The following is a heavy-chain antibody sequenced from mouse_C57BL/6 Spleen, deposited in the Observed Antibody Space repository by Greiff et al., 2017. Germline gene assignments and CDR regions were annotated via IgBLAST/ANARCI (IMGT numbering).Heavy chain of an antibody. V-gene: IGHV1-62-3*01. CDR3: ARWHYSVDC. Sequence: QVQLQQPGAALVKPGASVTLSCKASGYTFTSYWMHWVKQRPGRGLEWIGRIDPNSGGTKYNEKFKSKATLTGDKPTSTADMQLISLTSEDSSVYYCARWHYSVDCWGQGTTLTFSS. CDR2: IDPNSGGT. CDR1: GYTFTSYW. J-gene: IGHJ2*01. D-gene: IGHD1-2*01.